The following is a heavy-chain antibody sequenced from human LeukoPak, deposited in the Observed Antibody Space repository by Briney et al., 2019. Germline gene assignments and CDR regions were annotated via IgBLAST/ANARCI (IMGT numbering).Heavy chain of an antibody. CDR2: TYYRSKWYN. CDR1: GDSVSTNSAA. Sequence: SQTLSLTCAISGDSVSTNSAAWNWIRQSPSRGPEWLGRTYYRSKWYNDYAVSVKSRITINPDTSKNQFSLQLNSVTPEDTAVYYRARDKGGSGYDHLDSWGQGTLVTVSS. V-gene: IGHV6-1*01. D-gene: IGHD5-12*01. CDR3: ARDKGGSGYDHLDS. J-gene: IGHJ4*02.